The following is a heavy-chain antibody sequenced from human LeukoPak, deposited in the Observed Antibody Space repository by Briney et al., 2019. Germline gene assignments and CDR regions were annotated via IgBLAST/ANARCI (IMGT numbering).Heavy chain of an antibody. CDR1: GFTFSSYA. J-gene: IGHJ4*02. CDR3: ARVTLVHFDY. CDR2: ISYDGSNK. Sequence: PGRSLRLSCAASGFTFSSYAVHWVRQAPGKGLEWVAVISYDGSNKYYADSVKGRFTISRDNSKNTLYLQMNSLRAEDTAVYYCARVTLVHFDYWGQGTLVTVSS. D-gene: IGHD6-6*01. V-gene: IGHV3-30*04.